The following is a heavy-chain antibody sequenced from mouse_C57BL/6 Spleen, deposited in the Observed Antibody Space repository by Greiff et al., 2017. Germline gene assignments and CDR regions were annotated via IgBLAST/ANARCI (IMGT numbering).Heavy chain of an antibody. CDR2: IDPNSGGT. Sequence: QVQLQQPGAELVKPGASVKLSCKASGYTFTSYWMHWVKQRPGRGLEWIGSIDPNSGGTKYNEKFKSKATLTVDKPSSTAYMQLSSLTSEDSAVYCCARETTVGYFDVWGTGTTVTVSS. CDR1: GYTFTSYW. CDR3: ARETTVGYFDV. D-gene: IGHD1-1*01. V-gene: IGHV1-72*01. J-gene: IGHJ1*03.